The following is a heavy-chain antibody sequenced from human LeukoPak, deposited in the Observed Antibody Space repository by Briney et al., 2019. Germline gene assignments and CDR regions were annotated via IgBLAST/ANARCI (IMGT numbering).Heavy chain of an antibody. V-gene: IGHV1-69*06. J-gene: IGHJ4*02. CDR1: GGTFSSYA. CDR3: ARGGGSPAFWAFDY. D-gene: IGHD1-26*01. Sequence: EASVKVSCKASGGTFSSYAISWVRQAPGQGLEWMGGIIPIFGTANYAQKFQGRVTITADKSTSTAYMELSSLRSEDTAVYYCARGGGSPAFWAFDYWGQGTLVTVSS. CDR2: IIPIFGTA.